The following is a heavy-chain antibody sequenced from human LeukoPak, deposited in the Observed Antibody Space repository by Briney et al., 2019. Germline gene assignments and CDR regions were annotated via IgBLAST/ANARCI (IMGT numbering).Heavy chain of an antibody. D-gene: IGHD6-13*01. Sequence: GSLRLSCAASGFTFSSYAMSWVRQAPGKGLEWVSAISGSGGSTYYADSVKGRFTISRDNSKNTLFLQMNSLSADDTAVYYCAKGYTKDTNSWPWGQGTLVTVSS. V-gene: IGHV3-23*01. J-gene: IGHJ5*02. CDR3: AKGYTKDTNSWP. CDR2: ISGSGGST. CDR1: GFTFSSYA.